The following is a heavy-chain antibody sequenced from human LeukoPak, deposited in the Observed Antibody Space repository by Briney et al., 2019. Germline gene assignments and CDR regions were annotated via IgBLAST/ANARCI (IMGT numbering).Heavy chain of an antibody. CDR1: GFTFSSYG. V-gene: IGHV3-30*18. Sequence: GRSLRLSCAASGFTFSSYGMHWVRQAPGKGLEWVAVISYDGSNKYYADSVKGRFTISRDNSKNTLYLQMNSLRAEDTAVYYCAKDVIVGAVFDYWGQGTLVTVSS. D-gene: IGHD1-26*01. CDR2: ISYDGSNK. J-gene: IGHJ4*02. CDR3: AKDVIVGAVFDY.